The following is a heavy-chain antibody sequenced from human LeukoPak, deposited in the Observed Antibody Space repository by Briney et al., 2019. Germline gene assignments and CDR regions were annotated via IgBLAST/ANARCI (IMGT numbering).Heavy chain of an antibody. J-gene: IGHJ4*02. CDR3: AKAPYYDILTGYHRADY. CDR1: GFPFSSYG. D-gene: IGHD3-9*01. Sequence: GGSLRLSCTASGFPFSSYGMHWVRQAPGKGLVWVTFIWPDGSIKYYADSVKGRFTISRDNSKNTLYLQMNSLRAEDTAVYYCAKAPYYDILTGYHRADYWGQGTLVTVSS. CDR2: IWPDGSIK. V-gene: IGHV3-30*02.